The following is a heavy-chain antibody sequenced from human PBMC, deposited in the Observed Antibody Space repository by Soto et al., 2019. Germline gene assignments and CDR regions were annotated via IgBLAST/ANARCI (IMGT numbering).Heavy chain of an antibody. V-gene: IGHV3-33*01. Sequence: PGGSLRLSCAASGFTFSSYGMHWVRQAPGKGLEWVAVIWYDGSNKYYADSVKGRFTISRDNSKNTLYLQMNSLRAEDTAVYYCARDSVDTTTPNIIDYWGQGTLVTVSS. J-gene: IGHJ4*02. CDR2: IWYDGSNK. D-gene: IGHD5-18*01. CDR1: GFTFSSYG. CDR3: ARDSVDTTTPNIIDY.